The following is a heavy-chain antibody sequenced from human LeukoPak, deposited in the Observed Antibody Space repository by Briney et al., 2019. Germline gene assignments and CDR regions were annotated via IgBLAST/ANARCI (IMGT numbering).Heavy chain of an antibody. CDR2: ISSGGSTI. CDR1: GFTFSSYE. D-gene: IGHD6-6*01. Sequence: GGSLRPSCAASGFTFSSYEMNWVRQAPGKGLEWVSYISSGGSTIYYADSVKGRFTISRDNAKNSLYLQMNSLRAEDTAVYYCARDFVPYYFDYWGQGTLVTVSS. CDR3: ARDFVPYYFDY. V-gene: IGHV3-48*03. J-gene: IGHJ4*02.